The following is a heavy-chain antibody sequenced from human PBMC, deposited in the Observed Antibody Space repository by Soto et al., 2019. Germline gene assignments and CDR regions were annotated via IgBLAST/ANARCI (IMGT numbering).Heavy chain of an antibody. V-gene: IGHV3-30*03. CDR1: GFTFSSYG. J-gene: IGHJ6*02. D-gene: IGHD2-15*01. Sequence: PGGSLRLSCAASGFTFSSYGMHWVRQAPGKGLEWVAVISYDGSNKYYADSVKGRFTISRDNSKNTLYLQMNSLRAEDTAVYYCARDGSRHLHYYYGMDVWGQGTTVTVSS. CDR2: ISYDGSNK. CDR3: ARDGSRHLHYYYGMDV.